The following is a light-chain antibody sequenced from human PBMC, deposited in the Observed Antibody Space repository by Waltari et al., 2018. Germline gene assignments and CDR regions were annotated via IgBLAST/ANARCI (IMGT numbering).Light chain of an antibody. J-gene: IGLJ3*02. CDR3: CSYAGSSTWV. Sequence: QSALTQPASVSGSPGQSTTISCTGTNSDVGSYNFFSWYQQHPGKAPKLRIYEVSNRPSGVSNRFSGSKSGNTASLTISGLQAEDEADYHCCSYAGSSTWVLGGGTKLTVL. V-gene: IGLV2-23*02. CDR1: NSDVGSYNF. CDR2: EVS.